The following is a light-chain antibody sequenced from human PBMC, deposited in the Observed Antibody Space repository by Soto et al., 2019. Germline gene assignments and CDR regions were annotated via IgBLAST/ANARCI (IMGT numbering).Light chain of an antibody. CDR3: QQYGSSPPVT. CDR2: GAS. V-gene: IGKV3-20*01. CDR1: QSVSSSY. J-gene: IGKJ2*01. Sequence: EIVFTQSPGTLSFSPGERATLSCRASQSVSSSYLAWYQQKPGQAPRLLIYGASSRATGIPDRFSGSGSGTDFTLTISRLEPEDFAVYYCQQYGSSPPVTFGQGTKVDIK.